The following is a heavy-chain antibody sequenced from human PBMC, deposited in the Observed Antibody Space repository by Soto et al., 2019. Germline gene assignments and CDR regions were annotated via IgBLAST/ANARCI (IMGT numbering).Heavy chain of an antibody. CDR3: VRDSGSYV. Sequence: EVQLVESGGDLVQPGGSLRLSCAAFGFTFRDHWMHWFRQAPGKGLVWVSRVNSDGSSTTYADSVKGRFTISRDNAKNALYLQMSSLSADDTAVYYCVRDSGSYVWGQGTLVTVSS. D-gene: IGHD1-26*01. J-gene: IGHJ4*02. CDR2: VNSDGSST. CDR1: GFTFRDHW. V-gene: IGHV3-74*03.